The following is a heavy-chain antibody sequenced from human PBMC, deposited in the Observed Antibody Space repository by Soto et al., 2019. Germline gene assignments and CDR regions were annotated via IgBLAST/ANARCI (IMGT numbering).Heavy chain of an antibody. J-gene: IGHJ4*02. CDR1: GFTFSSYA. CDR2: ISGSGGST. Sequence: LRLSCAASGFTFSSYAMSWVRRAPGKGLEWVSAISGSGGSTYYADSVKGWFTISRDNSKNTLYLQMNSLRAEDTAVYYCASRLIPTTIAVAGKVMWGQGTPVTVSS. D-gene: IGHD6-19*01. CDR3: ASRLIPTTIAVAGKVM. V-gene: IGHV3-23*01.